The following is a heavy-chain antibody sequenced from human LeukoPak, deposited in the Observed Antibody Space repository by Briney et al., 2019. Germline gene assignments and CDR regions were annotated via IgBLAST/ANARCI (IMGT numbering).Heavy chain of an antibody. J-gene: IGHJ4*02. CDR3: ARVAAPRSNDY. CDR2: ASYDGGNK. D-gene: IGHD6-13*01. V-gene: IGHV3-30-3*01. Sequence: GRSLRLSCVASGFALSMYTLHWVRQAPGKGLECVAVASYDGGNKYYADSVKGRFTISRDNSKNTLYLQMNSLKTEDTAVYFCARVAAPRSNDYWGQGTLVTVSS. CDR1: GFALSMYT.